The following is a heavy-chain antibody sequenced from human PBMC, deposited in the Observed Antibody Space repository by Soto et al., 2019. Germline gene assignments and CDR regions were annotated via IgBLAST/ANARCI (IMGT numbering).Heavy chain of an antibody. J-gene: IGHJ3*02. V-gene: IGHV3-21*01. CDR2: ISSSSSYI. CDR3: ASFYGSGSYYAFDI. CDR1: GFTFSSYS. Sequence: GGSLRLSCAASGFTFSSYSMNWVRQAPGKGLEWVSSISSSSSYIYYADSVKGRFTISRDNAKNSLYLQMNSLRAEDTAVYYCASFYGSGSYYAFDIWGQGTMVTVSS. D-gene: IGHD3-10*01.